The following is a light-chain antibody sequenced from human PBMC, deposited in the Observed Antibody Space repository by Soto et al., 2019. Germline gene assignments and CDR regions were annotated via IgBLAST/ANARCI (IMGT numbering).Light chain of an antibody. CDR3: QQSSNWPPIT. CDR1: QSVSSY. Sequence: ELVLTQSPATLSLSPWERATLSWRASQSVSSYLAWYQQKPGQAPRLLIYDASNRATGIPARFSGSGSGTDFTLTIRSLEPEDFAVYYCQQSSNWPPITCGQGTRLAIK. V-gene: IGKV3-11*01. J-gene: IGKJ5*01. CDR2: DAS.